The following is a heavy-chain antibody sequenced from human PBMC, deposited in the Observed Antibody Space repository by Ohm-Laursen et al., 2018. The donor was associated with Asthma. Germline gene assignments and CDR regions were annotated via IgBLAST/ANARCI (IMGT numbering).Heavy chain of an antibody. CDR1: GGNFDTYA. CDR3: ARSRQQLVRYDGFDI. J-gene: IGHJ3*02. Sequence: VSSVKVSCKPSGGNFDTYAITWVRQAPGQGLEWVGVIIPLFGLPNYAQKFKGRVTITADKSTSTAYMDLTSLTSEDTAVYYCARSRQQLVRYDGFDIWGQGTMVTVSS. D-gene: IGHD6-6*01. CDR2: IIPLFGLP. V-gene: IGHV1-69*17.